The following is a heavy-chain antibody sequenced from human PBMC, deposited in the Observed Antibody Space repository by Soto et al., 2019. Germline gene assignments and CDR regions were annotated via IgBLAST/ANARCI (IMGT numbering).Heavy chain of an antibody. CDR3: ARARGYCSSTSCYSNWFDP. J-gene: IGHJ5*02. V-gene: IGHV1-8*02. Sequence: GASVKVSCKASGYTFTSYGISWVRQATGQGLEWMGWMNPNSGNTGYAQKFQGRVTMTRNTSISTAYMELSSLRSEDTAVYYCARARGYCSSTSCYSNWFDPWGQGTLVTVSS. CDR2: MNPNSGNT. CDR1: GYTFTSYG. D-gene: IGHD2-2*01.